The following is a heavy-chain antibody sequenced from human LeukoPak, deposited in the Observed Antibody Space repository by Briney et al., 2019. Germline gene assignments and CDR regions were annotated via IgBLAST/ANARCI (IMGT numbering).Heavy chain of an antibody. V-gene: IGHV3-23*01. CDR3: AKDSGRVDTAMVAAYFDY. CDR1: GFTFSSYA. J-gene: IGHJ4*02. D-gene: IGHD5-18*01. CDR2: ISGSGGST. Sequence: GGSLRLSCAASGFTFSSYAMSWVRQAPGKGLEWVSAISGSGGSTYYADSVKGRFTISRDNSKNTLYLQMNSLRAEDTAVYYCAKDSGRVDTAMVAAYFDYWGQGTLVTVSS.